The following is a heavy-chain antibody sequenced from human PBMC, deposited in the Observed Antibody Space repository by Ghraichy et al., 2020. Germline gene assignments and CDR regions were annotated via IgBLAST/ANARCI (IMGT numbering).Heavy chain of an antibody. J-gene: IGHJ5*02. CDR1: GGSFSGYY. V-gene: IGHV4-34*01. Sequence: AGSLSLTCAVYGGSFSGYYWSWIRQPPGKGLEWIGEINHSGSTNYNPSLKSRVTISVDTSKNQFSLKLSSVTAADTVVYYCARGAVQLWYMGNWFDPWGQGTLVTVSS. D-gene: IGHD5-18*01. CDR3: ARGAVQLWYMGNWFDP. CDR2: INHSGST.